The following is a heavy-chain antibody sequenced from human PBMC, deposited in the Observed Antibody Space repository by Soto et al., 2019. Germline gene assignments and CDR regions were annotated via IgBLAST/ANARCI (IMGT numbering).Heavy chain of an antibody. J-gene: IGHJ4*02. CDR1: GGSISTYY. D-gene: IGHD3-3*01. Sequence: QVQLQESGPGLVKPSETLSLTCTVSGGSISTYYWSWIRQPPGKGLEWIGYIYYSRSTTYNPSLKSRVTTSVDTSKNQFSLRVSSVTAADTAVYYCARGRSVQDGSKLEYYFDYWGQGTLVTVSS. CDR2: IYYSRST. CDR3: ARGRSVQDGSKLEYYFDY. V-gene: IGHV4-59*01.